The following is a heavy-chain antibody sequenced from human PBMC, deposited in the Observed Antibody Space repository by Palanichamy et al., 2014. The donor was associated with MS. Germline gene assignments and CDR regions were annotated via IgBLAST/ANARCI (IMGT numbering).Heavy chain of an antibody. J-gene: IGHJ5*02. CDR3: ARDNWEVPYKWLDP. CDR1: GFTFSSYE. Sequence: ELQLVESGGDLVQPGGSPRVSCAASGFTFSSYEMNWVRQAPGKGLEWVSYISSSGSFIYYADSVKGRFTISRDNAKNSLYLQMNSLRAEDTAVYYCARDNWEVPYKWLDPWGQGTLVTVSS. D-gene: IGHD7-27*01. V-gene: IGHV3-48*03. CDR2: ISSSGSFI.